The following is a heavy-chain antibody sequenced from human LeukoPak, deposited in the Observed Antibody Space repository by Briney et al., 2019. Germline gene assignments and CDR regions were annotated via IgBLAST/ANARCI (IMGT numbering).Heavy chain of an antibody. Sequence: PGGSLRLSCAASGFTFSSYGMHWVRQAPGKGLEWVGVMWYDGSNKYYADSVKGRFTISRDNSKNTLYLQMNSLRAEDTAVYYCARTTDVLLWFGELEYYFDYWGQGTLVTVSS. CDR1: GFTFSSYG. J-gene: IGHJ4*02. V-gene: IGHV3-33*01. D-gene: IGHD3-10*01. CDR2: MWYDGSNK. CDR3: ARTTDVLLWFGELEYYFDY.